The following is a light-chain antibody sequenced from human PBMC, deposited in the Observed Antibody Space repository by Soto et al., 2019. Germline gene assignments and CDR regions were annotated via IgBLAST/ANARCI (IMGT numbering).Light chain of an antibody. Sequence: QSALTQPASVSASPGQSITISCTGTSSDVGAYNFVSWYQQCPGKAPKLMIYDVNNRPSGVSIRFSGSKTGNTASLTISGLQPEGGADYYCSSNASNRDVFFGGGTKGTV. V-gene: IGLV2-14*01. CDR2: DVN. CDR1: SSDVGAYNF. J-gene: IGLJ2*01. CDR3: SSNASNRDVF.